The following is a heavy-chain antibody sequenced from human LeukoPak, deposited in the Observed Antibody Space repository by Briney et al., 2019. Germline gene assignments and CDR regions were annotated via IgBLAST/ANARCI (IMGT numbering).Heavy chain of an antibody. CDR1: GFTFSSYA. CDR2: ISGSGGSI. D-gene: IGHD6-13*01. J-gene: IGHJ4*02. Sequence: GGSLRLSCAASGFTFSSYAMSWVRQAPGKGLEWVSSISGSGGSIYYADSVKGRFTISRNNSKSTLYLQMNSLRAEDTAIYYCAKEAVAAAGPFDYWGQGTLVTVSS. V-gene: IGHV3-23*01. CDR3: AKEAVAAAGPFDY.